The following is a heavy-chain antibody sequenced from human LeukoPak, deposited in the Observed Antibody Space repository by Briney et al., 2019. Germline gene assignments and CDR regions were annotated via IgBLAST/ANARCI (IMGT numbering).Heavy chain of an antibody. J-gene: IGHJ4*02. V-gene: IGHV4-39*01. CDR1: GGSISSSSYY. CDR2: IYYSGST. CDR3: ASNTIFGVVIKPHFFDY. Sequence: SETVSLTCTVSGGSISSSSYYWGWIRQPPGKGLEWIGSIYYSGSTYYNPSLKSRVTISVDTSKNQFSLKLSSVTAADTAVYYCASNTIFGVVIKPHFFDYWGQGTLVTVSS. D-gene: IGHD3-3*01.